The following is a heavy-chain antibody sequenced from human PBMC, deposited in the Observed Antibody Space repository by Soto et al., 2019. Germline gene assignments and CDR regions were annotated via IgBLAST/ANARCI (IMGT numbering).Heavy chain of an antibody. CDR1: GGTFSSYA. Sequence: QVQLVQSGAEVKKPGSSVKVSCKASGGTFSSYAISWVRQAPGQGLEWMGGIIPIFGTANYAQKFQGRVTMSADESTRTAYLELSSLGSADTAVYYCAASVTTPYGMDVWGQGTTVTVSS. J-gene: IGHJ6*02. D-gene: IGHD4-17*01. CDR3: AASVTTPYGMDV. CDR2: IIPIFGTA. V-gene: IGHV1-69*12.